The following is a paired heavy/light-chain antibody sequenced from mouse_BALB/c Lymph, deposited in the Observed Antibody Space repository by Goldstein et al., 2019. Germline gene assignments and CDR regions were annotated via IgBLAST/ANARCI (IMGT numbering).Light chain of an antibody. CDR3: QQSNSWPFT. Sequence: DILLTQSPAILSVSPGERVSFSCRASQSIGTSIHWYQQRTNGSPRLLIKYASESISGIPSRFSGSGSGTDFTLSINSVESEDIADYYCQQSNSWPFTFGSGTKLEIK. V-gene: IGKV5-48*01. CDR2: YAS. CDR1: QSIGTS. J-gene: IGKJ4*01.
Heavy chain of an antibody. CDR2: INSNGGST. J-gene: IGHJ4*01. Sequence: EVQLVESGGGLVQPGGSLKLSCAASGFTFSSYGMSWVRQTPDKRLELVATINSNGGSTYYPDSVKGRFTISRDNAKNTLYLQMSSLKSEDTAMYYCASRNSLLRLYDHWGQGTSVTVSS. CDR3: ASRNSLLRLYDH. V-gene: IGHV5-6-3*01. D-gene: IGHD1-2*01. CDR1: GFTFSSYG.